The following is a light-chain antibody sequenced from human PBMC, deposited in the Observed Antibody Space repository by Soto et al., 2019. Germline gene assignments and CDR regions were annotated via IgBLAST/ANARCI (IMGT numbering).Light chain of an antibody. J-gene: IGKJ1*01. CDR1: QSVRGN. CDR3: QHYDDWPRT. Sequence: EIVMTQSPATLSVSPGERVTLFCRASQSVRGNLAWYQQKPGQSPRLLIFGASTRATGIPAWFSGSGSGTEFSLTISSLQSEDFAVYYCQHYDDWPRTFGLGTKVEIK. V-gene: IGKV3-15*01. CDR2: GAS.